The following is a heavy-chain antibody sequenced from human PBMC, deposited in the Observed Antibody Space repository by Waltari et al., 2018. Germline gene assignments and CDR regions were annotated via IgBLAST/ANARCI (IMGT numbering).Heavy chain of an antibody. CDR3: AKDEGARLAPTFGMDA. J-gene: IGHJ6*02. CDR1: GSPFSPYT. CDR2: MTASGLM. V-gene: IGHV3-23*01. D-gene: IGHD6-6*01. Sequence: EMQLLESGGALVQPGGSLRLSCAASGSPFSPYTLHWVRQAPGQGLEWVAVMTASGLMDYGDSVKGRFTISRDNSKNTLYLQMYRLRVEDTARYYCAKDEGARLAPTFGMDAWGQGTTVIVSS.